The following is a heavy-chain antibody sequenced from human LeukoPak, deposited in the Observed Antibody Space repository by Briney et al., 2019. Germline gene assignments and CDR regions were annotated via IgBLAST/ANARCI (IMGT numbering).Heavy chain of an antibody. Sequence: GRSLRLSCAASGLTFSNYAMHWVRQAPGKGLEWVAVISYDGSNKFYADSVKGRFTISRDNSKNTLHLQMNSLRAEDTAVYYCARILATSYYFMDVWGEGTTVTVSS. D-gene: IGHD5-12*01. CDR3: ARILATSYYFMDV. CDR1: GLTFSNYA. V-gene: IGHV3-30*04. J-gene: IGHJ6*03. CDR2: ISYDGSNK.